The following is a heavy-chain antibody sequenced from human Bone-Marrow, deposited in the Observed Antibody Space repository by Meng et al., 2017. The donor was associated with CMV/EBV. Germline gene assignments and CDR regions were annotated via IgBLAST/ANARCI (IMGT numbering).Heavy chain of an antibody. D-gene: IGHD3-22*01. J-gene: IGHJ6*02. V-gene: IGHV3-7*01. CDR3: ARDIVVTTVDGMDV. Sequence: GESLKISCAASGFTFSSYWMSWVRQAPGKGLEWVANIKQDGSEKYYVDSVKGRFTISRDNAKNSLYLQMNSLRAEDTAVYYCARDIVVTTVDGMDVWGQGNTVNVSS. CDR2: IKQDGSEK. CDR1: GFTFSSYW.